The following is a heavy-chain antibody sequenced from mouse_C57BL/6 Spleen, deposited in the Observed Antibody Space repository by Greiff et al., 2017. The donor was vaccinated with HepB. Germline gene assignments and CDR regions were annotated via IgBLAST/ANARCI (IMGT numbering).Heavy chain of an antibody. D-gene: IGHD2-4*01. V-gene: IGHV1-53*01. Sequence: VQLQQPGTELVKPGASVKLSCKASGYTFTSYWMHWVKQRPGQGLEWIGNINPSNGGTNYNEKFKSKATLTVDKSSSTAYMQLSSLTSEDSAVYYCARENRDYYDYDGYFDVWGTGTTVTVSS. CDR2: INPSNGGT. CDR3: ARENRDYYDYDGYFDV. J-gene: IGHJ1*03. CDR1: GYTFTSYW.